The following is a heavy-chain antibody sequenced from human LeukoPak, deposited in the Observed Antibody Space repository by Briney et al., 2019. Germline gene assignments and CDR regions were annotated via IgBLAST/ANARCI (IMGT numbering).Heavy chain of an antibody. V-gene: IGHV1-69*13. Sequence: SVKVSCKASGGTFSSYATSWVRQAPGQGLEWMGGIIPIFGTANYAQKFQGRVTITADESTSTAYMKLSSLRSEDTAVYYCARSPDSSSWYRWFDPWGQGTLVTVSS. D-gene: IGHD6-13*01. CDR1: GGTFSSYA. CDR2: IIPIFGTA. CDR3: ARSPDSSSWYRWFDP. J-gene: IGHJ5*02.